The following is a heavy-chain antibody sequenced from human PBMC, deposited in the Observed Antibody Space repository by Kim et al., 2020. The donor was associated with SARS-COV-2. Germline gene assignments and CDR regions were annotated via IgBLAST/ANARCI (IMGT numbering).Heavy chain of an antibody. CDR2: IYYSGST. Sequence: SETLSLTCTVSGGSISSGDYYWSWIRQPPGKGLEWIGYIYYSGSTYYNPSLKSRVTISVDTSKNQFSLKLSSVTAADTAVYYCAKLIATVKSYYFDYWGQGTLVTVSS. V-gene: IGHV4-30-4*01. J-gene: IGHJ4*02. D-gene: IGHD4-17*01. CDR1: GGSISSGDYY. CDR3: AKLIATVKSYYFDY.